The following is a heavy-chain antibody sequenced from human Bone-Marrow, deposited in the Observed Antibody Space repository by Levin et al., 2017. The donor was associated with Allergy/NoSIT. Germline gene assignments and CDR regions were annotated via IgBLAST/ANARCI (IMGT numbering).Heavy chain of an antibody. CDR1: GFTFSSFA. V-gene: IGHV3-48*01. J-gene: IGHJ4*02. Sequence: PGGSLRLSCAASGFTFSSFAMDWVRQPPGKGLEWVSHISSSNTNIYYADSVKGRFTISRDNAKNSLYLQMNSLRAEDTAVYYCARHLHYDGSGNYYNGWGQGTLVTVSS. D-gene: IGHD3-10*01. CDR2: ISSSNTNI. CDR3: ARHLHYDGSGNYYNG.